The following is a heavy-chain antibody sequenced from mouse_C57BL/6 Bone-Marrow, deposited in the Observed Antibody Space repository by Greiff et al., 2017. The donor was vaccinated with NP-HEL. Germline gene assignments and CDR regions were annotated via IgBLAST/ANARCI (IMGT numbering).Heavy chain of an antibody. V-gene: IGHV5-2*03. Sequence: EVKVEESGGGLVQPGESLKLSCESNEYEFPSHDMSWVRKTPEKRLELVAAINSDGGSTYYPDTMERRFIISRDNTKKTLYLQMSSLRSEDTALYYCARLWLRERFAYWGQGTLVTVSA. D-gene: IGHD2-2*01. CDR3: ARLWLRERFAY. CDR2: INSDGGST. J-gene: IGHJ3*01. CDR1: EYEFPSHD.